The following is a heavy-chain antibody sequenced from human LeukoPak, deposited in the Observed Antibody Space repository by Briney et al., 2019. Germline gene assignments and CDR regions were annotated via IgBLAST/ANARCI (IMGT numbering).Heavy chain of an antibody. D-gene: IGHD1-20*01. CDR3: ARDYNWNPSYYYYYYMDV. J-gene: IGHJ6*03. CDR1: GFTFSSYW. CDR2: IKQDGSEK. Sequence: GGSLRLSCAASGFTFSSYWMSWVRQAPGKGLEWVANIKQDGSEKYYVDSVKGRFTISRDNAKNSLYLQMNSLRAEDTAVFYCARDYNWNPSYYYYYYMDVWGKGTTVTISS. V-gene: IGHV3-7*01.